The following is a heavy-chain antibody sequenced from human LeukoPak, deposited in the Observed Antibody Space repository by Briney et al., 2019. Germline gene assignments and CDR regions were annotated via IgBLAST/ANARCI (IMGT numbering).Heavy chain of an antibody. V-gene: IGHV3-23*01. CDR1: GFTFSTCG. CDR2: IIGSGGIT. J-gene: IGHJ4*02. CDR3: AKVGESGYDLDC. Sequence: PGGSLRLSCGASGFTFSTCGMSWVRQAPGKGLEWVSGIIGSGGITSYADSVKGRFTISRDNSKNTLYLQMNSLRVGDTAVYYCAKVGESGYDLDCWGQGTLVTVSS. D-gene: IGHD5-12*01.